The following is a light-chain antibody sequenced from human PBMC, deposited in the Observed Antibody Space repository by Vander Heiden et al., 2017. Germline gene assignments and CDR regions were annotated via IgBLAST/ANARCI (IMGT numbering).Light chain of an antibody. V-gene: IGKV2-28*01. CDR2: LGS. Sequence: DIVMTQSPLSLPVTPGESASITCRSSQSRLQTNGYSHLEWYLQKPGQSPQLLISLGSIRASGVPDRFTGSASGTDFILKISRVEAEDAGVYFCMQARHTPWTFGQGTKVEIK. J-gene: IGKJ1*01. CDR3: MQARHTPWT. CDR1: QSRLQTNGYSH.